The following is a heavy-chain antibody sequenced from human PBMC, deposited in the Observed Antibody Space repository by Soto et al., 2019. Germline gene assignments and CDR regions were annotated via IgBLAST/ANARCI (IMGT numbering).Heavy chain of an antibody. CDR3: ARAPYSSSSAYYYGMDA. J-gene: IGHJ6*04. D-gene: IGHD6-6*01. CDR1: GYTFTSYD. V-gene: IGHV1-18*01. Sequence: ASVKVSCKASGYTFTSYDSSWVRQAPGQGLEWMGWISAHNSNTKYAQKFQGRVTMTTDTSTSTAYMELRSLRSDDTAVYYCARAPYSSSSAYYYGMDAWGKGTRVTV. CDR2: ISAHNSNT.